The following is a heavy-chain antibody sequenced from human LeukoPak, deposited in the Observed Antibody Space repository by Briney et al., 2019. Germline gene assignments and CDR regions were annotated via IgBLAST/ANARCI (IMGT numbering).Heavy chain of an antibody. CDR2: INQDGTEK. J-gene: IGHJ4*02. V-gene: IGHV3-7*01. CDR3: ATTGSGSYYDY. CDR1: GFTFTTYW. D-gene: IGHD1-26*01. Sequence: GGSLRLSCAASGFTFTTYWMSWVRQLPGKGLEWVANINQDGTEKYYVDSVKGRFTISRDNAKNTLFLQMNSLRAEDTAVYYCATTGSGSYYDYWGQGTLVTVSS.